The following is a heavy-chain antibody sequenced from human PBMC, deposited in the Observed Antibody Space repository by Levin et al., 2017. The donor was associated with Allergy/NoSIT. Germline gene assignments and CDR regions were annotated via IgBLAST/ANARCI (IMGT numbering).Heavy chain of an antibody. CDR1: GGSISSGGYY. J-gene: IGHJ5*02. V-gene: IGHV4-31*03. CDR3: ARGEARDYVWGSYRSDWFDP. D-gene: IGHD3-16*02. Sequence: SETLSLTCTVSGGSISSGGYYWSWIRQHPGKGLEWIGYIYYSGSTYYNPSLKSRVTISVDTSKNQFSLKLSSVTAADTAVYYCARGEARDYVWGSYRSDWFDPWGQGTLVTVSS. CDR2: IYYSGST.